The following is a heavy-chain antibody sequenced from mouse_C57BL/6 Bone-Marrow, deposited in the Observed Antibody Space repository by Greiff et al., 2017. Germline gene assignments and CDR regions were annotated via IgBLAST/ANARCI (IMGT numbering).Heavy chain of an antibody. V-gene: IGHV7-3*01. D-gene: IGHD2-1*01. J-gene: IGHJ3*01. CDR1: GFTFTDYY. CDR3: ARPLYYCNSAWFAY. CDR2: IRNKATGYTT. Sequence: EVQGVESGGGLVQPGGSLSLSCAASGFTFTDYYMSWVRQPPGKALEWLGFIRNKATGYTTEYSASGKGRLTISRANSQSILYLQMNALRAEYSATYYCARPLYYCNSAWFAYWGQGTLVTVSA.